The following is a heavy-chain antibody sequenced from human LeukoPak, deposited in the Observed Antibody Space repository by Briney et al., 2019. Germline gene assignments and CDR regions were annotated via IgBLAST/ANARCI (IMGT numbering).Heavy chain of an antibody. CDR1: GFTFSTYT. V-gene: IGHV3-21*01. CDR3: ARGIGGAAPNYFDY. Sequence: GGSLRLSCAVSGFTFSTYTMNWVRQAPGKGLEWASSISSSSSYIYYADSVKGRFTISRDNAKNSLHLQMNSLRADDTAVYYCARGIGGAAPNYFDYWGQGTLVTVSS. D-gene: IGHD2-15*01. CDR2: ISSSSSYI. J-gene: IGHJ4*02.